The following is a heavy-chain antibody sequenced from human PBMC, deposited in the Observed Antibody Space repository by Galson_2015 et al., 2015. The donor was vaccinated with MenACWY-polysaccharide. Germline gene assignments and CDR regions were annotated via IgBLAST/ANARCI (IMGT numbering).Heavy chain of an antibody. D-gene: IGHD3-10*01. CDR1: GFTFSSYA. Sequence: SLRLSCAASGFTFSSYAMSWVRQAPGKGLEWLSSISGNGRKTYFADSVEGRFTISRDDSKNTLYLQMSSLRAEDTATYYCVRGLSGDYWGQGTLVTVSS. CDR3: VRGLSGDY. CDR2: ISGNGRKT. V-gene: IGHV3-23*01. J-gene: IGHJ4*02.